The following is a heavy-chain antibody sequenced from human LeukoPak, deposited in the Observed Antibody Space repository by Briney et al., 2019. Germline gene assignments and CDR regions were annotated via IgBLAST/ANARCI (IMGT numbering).Heavy chain of an antibody. V-gene: IGHV3-21*01. CDR1: GFTFNTYG. D-gene: IGHD3-10*02. J-gene: IGHJ4*02. CDR2: IRAGLRHT. Sequence: GGSLRLACAAYGFTFNTYGMKWVRQAPGKGLGWLSYIRAGLRHTTHAPSVRGRFVISRHDAKSSLYLQVSSLRAEDTAMYYCARDYVTMAPDYGGLGTLVTVSS. CDR3: ARDYVTMAPDY.